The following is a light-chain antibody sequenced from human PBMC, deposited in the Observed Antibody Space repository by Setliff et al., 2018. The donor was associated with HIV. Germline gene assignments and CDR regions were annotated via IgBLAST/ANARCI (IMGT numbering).Light chain of an antibody. V-gene: IGLV2-11*01. CDR2: DVS. J-gene: IGLJ1*01. CDR3: CSYAGSFYV. CDR1: SSDVGGYNY. Sequence: QSALTQPRSVSGSPGQSVTISCTGTSSDVGGYNYVSWYHQHPGKAPKLMIYDVSQRPSGVPDSFSGSKSGNTASLPISGLQAEDEADYYCCSYAGSFYVFGTGTKVTVL.